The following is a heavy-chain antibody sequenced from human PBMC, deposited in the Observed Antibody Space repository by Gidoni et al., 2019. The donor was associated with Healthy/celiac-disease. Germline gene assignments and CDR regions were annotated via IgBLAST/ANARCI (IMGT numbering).Heavy chain of an antibody. Sequence: QVQLQQWGAGRLKPAETLDHTCDVYGGSFSGYYWSWIRPPPGKGLEWIGEIHHSGSTNYTPSLKSRVTISVDTSKNQFSLKLSSVTAADTAVYYCARSPSPATLDYWGQGTLVTVSS. J-gene: IGHJ4*02. CDR3: ARSPSPATLDY. V-gene: IGHV4-34*01. D-gene: IGHD2-15*01. CDR2: IHHSGST. CDR1: GGSFSGYY.